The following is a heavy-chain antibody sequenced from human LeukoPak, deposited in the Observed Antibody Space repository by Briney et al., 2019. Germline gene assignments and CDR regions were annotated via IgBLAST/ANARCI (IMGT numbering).Heavy chain of an antibody. CDR2: IYYSGST. CDR1: GGSISSYY. V-gene: IGHV4-59*01. CDR3: ATYYYDSRGFQH. Sequence: SVTLSLTRTVSGGSISSYYWSWIRQPPGKGLEWIGYIYYSGSTNHNPSLKVPVTIYVDTSKNQFPLKLSSVPAADTALYYCATYYYDSRGFQHWGQGTLLTVSS. D-gene: IGHD3-22*01. J-gene: IGHJ1*01.